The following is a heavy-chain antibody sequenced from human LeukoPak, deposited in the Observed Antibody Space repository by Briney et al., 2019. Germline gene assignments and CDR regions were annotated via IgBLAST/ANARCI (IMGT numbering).Heavy chain of an antibody. J-gene: IGHJ5*02. Sequence: GGSLRLSCAVSGFTFSDHYMDWVRQAPGKGLEWVGRTRNKANGYTTICAASVKGRFTVSRDESKNSLYLQMNSLRTEDTAVYYCARGFRSFDPWGQGTLVTVSS. CDR2: TRNKANGYTT. CDR3: ARGFRSFDP. D-gene: IGHD1-26*01. V-gene: IGHV3-72*01. CDR1: GFTFSDHY.